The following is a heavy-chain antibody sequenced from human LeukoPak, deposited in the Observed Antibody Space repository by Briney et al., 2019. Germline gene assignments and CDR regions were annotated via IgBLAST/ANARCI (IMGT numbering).Heavy chain of an antibody. V-gene: IGHV3-15*01. Sequence: GGSLRLSCAASGFTFSNAWMSWVRQAPGKGLEWVGRIKRKTDDGTTDYAAPGKGRFTISRDDTKNTLYLKMNSLKTGDTAVYYCTTDYYVTDYWGQGTLVTVSS. CDR1: GFTFSNAW. D-gene: IGHD3-10*02. J-gene: IGHJ4*02. CDR3: TTDYYVTDY. CDR2: IKRKTDDGTT.